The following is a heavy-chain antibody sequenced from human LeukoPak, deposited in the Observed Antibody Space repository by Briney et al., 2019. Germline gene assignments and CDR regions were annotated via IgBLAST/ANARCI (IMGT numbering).Heavy chain of an antibody. V-gene: IGHV3-74*01. Sequence: GGSLRLSCAASGFTFSSYWMHWVRQAPGKGLVWVSRINSDGSSTSYADSVKGRFTISRDNAKNTLYLQMNSLRAEDTAVYYCARERAYYDILTGYSNWFGPWGQGTLVTVSS. CDR2: INSDGSST. CDR1: GFTFSSYW. CDR3: ARERAYYDILTGYSNWFGP. J-gene: IGHJ5*02. D-gene: IGHD3-9*01.